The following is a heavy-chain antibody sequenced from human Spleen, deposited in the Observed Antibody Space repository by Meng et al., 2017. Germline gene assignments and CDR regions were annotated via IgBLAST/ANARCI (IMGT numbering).Heavy chain of an antibody. D-gene: IGHD5-12*01. CDR3: TGDIVATIIGY. CDR2: ISSSGSTI. V-gene: IGHV3-48*04. Sequence: GESLKISCEGAGFTFSNAWMTWVRQAPGKGLEWVSYISSSGSTIYYADSVKGRFTISRDNAKNSLYLQMNSLRAEDTAVYYCTGDIVATIIGYWGQGTLVTVSS. J-gene: IGHJ4*02. CDR1: GFTFSNAW.